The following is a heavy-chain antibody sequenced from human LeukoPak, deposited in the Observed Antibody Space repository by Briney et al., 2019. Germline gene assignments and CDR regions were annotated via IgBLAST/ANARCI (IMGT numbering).Heavy chain of an antibody. J-gene: IGHJ4*02. CDR1: GYSISSGYY. Sequence: SETLSLTCTVSGYSISSGYYWGWIRQPPGKGLEWIGSIYHSGSTYYNPSLKSRVTISVDTSKNQFSLKLSSVTAADTAVYYCARGGPLDFDYWGQGTLVTVSS. V-gene: IGHV4-38-2*02. CDR3: ARGGPLDFDY. CDR2: IYHSGST. D-gene: IGHD1-26*01.